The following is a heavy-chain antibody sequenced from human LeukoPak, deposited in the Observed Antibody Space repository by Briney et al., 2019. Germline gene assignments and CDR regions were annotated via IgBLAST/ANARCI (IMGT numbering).Heavy chain of an antibody. CDR2: INPSGGST. V-gene: IGHV1-46*01. D-gene: IGHD5-24*01. J-gene: IGHJ4*02. CDR1: GYTFTSYN. Sequence: AASVKVSCKASGYTFTSYNMHWVRQAPGQGLEWSGIINPSGGSTSYAQKFQGRVTMTRDTSTSTVYMELSSLRSEDTAVYYCARTRDDYTHADYWGQGTLVTVSS. CDR3: ARTRDDYTHADY.